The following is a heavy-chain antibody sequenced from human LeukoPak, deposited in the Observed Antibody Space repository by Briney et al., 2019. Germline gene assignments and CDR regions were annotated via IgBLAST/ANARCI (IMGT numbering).Heavy chain of an antibody. CDR2: IYSGGDT. CDR1: GFTLSRNY. D-gene: IGHD2-2*01. J-gene: IGHJ4*02. V-gene: IGHV3-53*01. CDR3: ARSPPASPFDY. Sequence: GGSLRLSCAASGFTLSRNYIRWVRQAPGKGLEWVSVIYSGGDTYYADSVKGRFTISRDISKNTLYLQMNSLRAEDTAFYYCARSPPASPFDYWGQGTLVTVSS.